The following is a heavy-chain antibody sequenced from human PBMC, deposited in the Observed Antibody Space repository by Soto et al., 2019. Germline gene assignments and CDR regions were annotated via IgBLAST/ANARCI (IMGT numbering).Heavy chain of an antibody. CDR1: GFTFSSYA. J-gene: IGHJ4*02. CDR3: AKEGLSIAAAGTVYDY. Sequence: GGSLRLSCAASGFTFSSYAMSWVRQAPGKGLEWVSAISGSGGSTYYADSVKGRFTISRDNSKNTLYLQMNSLRAEDTAVYYCAKEGLSIAAAGTVYDYWGQGTLVTVSS. V-gene: IGHV3-23*01. CDR2: ISGSGGST. D-gene: IGHD6-13*01.